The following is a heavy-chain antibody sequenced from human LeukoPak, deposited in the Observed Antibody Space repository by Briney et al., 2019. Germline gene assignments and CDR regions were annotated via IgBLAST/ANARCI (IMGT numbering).Heavy chain of an antibody. CDR2: INPNSGGT. J-gene: IGHJ6*03. Sequence: GASVKVSCKASGYTFTGYYMHWVRQAPGQGLEWMGWINPNSGGTNYAQKFQGRVTMTRDTSISTAYMELSRLRSDDTAVYYCARGNLLGYYYYMDVWGKGTTVTVSS. CDR3: ARGNLLGYYYYMDV. D-gene: IGHD3-3*02. CDR1: GYTFTGYY. V-gene: IGHV1-2*02.